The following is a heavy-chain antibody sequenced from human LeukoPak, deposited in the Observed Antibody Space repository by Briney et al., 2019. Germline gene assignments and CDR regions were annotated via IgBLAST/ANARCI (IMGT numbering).Heavy chain of an antibody. V-gene: IGHV1-8*01. D-gene: IGHD3-10*01. J-gene: IGHJ5*02. Sequence: ASEKVSCKASGYTFTSYDINWVRQATGQGLEWMGWMNPNSGNTGYAQKFQGRVTMTRNTSISTAYMELSSLRSEDTAVYYCARGAYRDYGSGSYWFDPWGQGTLVTVSS. CDR2: MNPNSGNT. CDR3: ARGAYRDYGSGSYWFDP. CDR1: GYTFTSYD.